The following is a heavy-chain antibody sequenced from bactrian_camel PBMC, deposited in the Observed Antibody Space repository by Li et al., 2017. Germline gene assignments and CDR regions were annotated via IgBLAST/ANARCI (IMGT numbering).Heavy chain of an antibody. CDR1: GPTNSRYC. J-gene: IGHJ4*01. CDR2: IDALGET. D-gene: IGHD1*01. Sequence: HVQLVESGGGSVQDGGSLRLSCVPSGPTNSRYCMGWFRQAPGKERVLVASIDALGETVYSDSVRDRFTISKDNDKNTLYLQMNMLKPEDTAMYYCAADAPWYSGACRYNFLGQGTQVTVS. V-gene: IGHV3S55*01. CDR3: AADAPWYSGACRYNF.